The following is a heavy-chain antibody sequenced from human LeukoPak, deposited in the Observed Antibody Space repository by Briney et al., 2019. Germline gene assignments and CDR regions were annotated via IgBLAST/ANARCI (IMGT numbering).Heavy chain of an antibody. J-gene: IGHJ6*02. Sequence: ASVKVSCKASGGTFSSYAISWVRRAPGQGLEWMGGIIPIFGTANYAQKFQGRVTITADESTSTAYMELSSLRSEDTAVYYCARGDPVTTYYYYGMDVWGQGTTVTVSS. V-gene: IGHV1-69*13. D-gene: IGHD4-17*01. CDR1: GGTFSSYA. CDR2: IIPIFGTA. CDR3: ARGDPVTTYYYYGMDV.